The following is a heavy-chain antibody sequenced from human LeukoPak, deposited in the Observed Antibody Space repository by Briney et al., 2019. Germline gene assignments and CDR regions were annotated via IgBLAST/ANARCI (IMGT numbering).Heavy chain of an antibody. CDR3: AKEGYDSSGYYFGFDY. CDR1: GFTFTYYA. D-gene: IGHD3-22*01. V-gene: IGHV3-30-3*01. J-gene: IGHJ4*02. Sequence: PGESLRLSCAASGFTFTYYAMHWVRQAPGKGLEWVAVISYDGSNKYYADSVKGRFTISRDNSKNTLYLQMNSLRAEDTAVYYCAKEGYDSSGYYFGFDYWGQGTLVTVSS. CDR2: ISYDGSNK.